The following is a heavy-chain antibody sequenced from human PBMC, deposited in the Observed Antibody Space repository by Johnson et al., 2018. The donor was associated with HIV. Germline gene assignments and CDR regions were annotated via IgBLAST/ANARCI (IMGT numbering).Heavy chain of an antibody. V-gene: IGHV3-15*01. CDR3: TTGISGFGAITFDI. CDR1: GFTFSSYG. CDR2: IKNKADGGTT. D-gene: IGHD3-10*01. Sequence: VQLVESGGGVVQPGRSLRLSCAASGFTFSSYGMHWVRQAPGKGLEWAGHIKNKADGGTTDSAAPVKGRFTISRDDSKNTLYLQMNSLKTEDTAVYYCTTGISGFGAITFDIWGQGTMVTVSS. J-gene: IGHJ3*02.